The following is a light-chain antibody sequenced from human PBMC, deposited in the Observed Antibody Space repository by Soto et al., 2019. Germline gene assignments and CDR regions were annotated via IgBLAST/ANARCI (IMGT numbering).Light chain of an antibody. Sequence: EMVLTQSPGTLSLSPGEIATLSCRASQSLTNNYFAWYQHKPGRALRLRIDGASTRATGIPDRFSGSGSGTDFTLTISRLEPEDVAGYYCQQYEAVVTFGQGNKVEI. V-gene: IGKV3-20*01. CDR2: GAS. CDR3: QQYEAVVT. J-gene: IGKJ1*01. CDR1: QSLTNNY.